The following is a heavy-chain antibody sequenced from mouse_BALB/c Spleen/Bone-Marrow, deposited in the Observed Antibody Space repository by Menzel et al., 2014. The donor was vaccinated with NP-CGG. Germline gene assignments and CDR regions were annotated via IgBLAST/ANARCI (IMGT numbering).Heavy chain of an antibody. Sequence: QVQLQHSGAELVRPGSSVKISCKASGYPFSSYWMSWVKQRPGQGLEWIGQIYPGDGETNYNGKFKGNATLTADKSSSTAYMQLISLTSEDSAVYFCARKYGDYWGQGTTLTVSS. CDR2: IYPGDGET. CDR1: GYPFSSYW. J-gene: IGHJ2*01. D-gene: IGHD2-10*02. V-gene: IGHV1-80*01. CDR3: ARKYGDY.